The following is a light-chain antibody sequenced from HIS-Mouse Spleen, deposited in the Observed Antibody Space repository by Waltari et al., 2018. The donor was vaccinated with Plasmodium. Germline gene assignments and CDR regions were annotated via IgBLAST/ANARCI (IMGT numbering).Light chain of an antibody. J-gene: IGLJ3*02. CDR1: ALPKKY. V-gene: IGLV3-10*01. CDR3: YSTDSSGNHRV. CDR2: EDS. Sequence: SYELTQPPSVSVSPGQTARITCSGDALPKKYAYWYQQKSGKAPVLVIYEDSKRPSGIPERFSGPSSGTMAILTISGAQVEDEADYYCYSTDSSGNHRVFGGGTKLTVL.